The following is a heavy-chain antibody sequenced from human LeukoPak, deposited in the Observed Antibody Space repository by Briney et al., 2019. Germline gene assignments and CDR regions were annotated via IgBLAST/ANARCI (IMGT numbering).Heavy chain of an antibody. D-gene: IGHD6-19*01. Sequence: GGSLRLSCAASGFTFSNYWMSWVRQAPGKGLEWVSAISGSGGSTYYADSVKGRFTISRDNSKNTLYLQMNSLRAEDTAVYYCAKGIAVAATGWFDPWGQGTLVTVSS. V-gene: IGHV3-23*01. J-gene: IGHJ5*02. CDR2: ISGSGGST. CDR3: AKGIAVAATGWFDP. CDR1: GFTFSNYW.